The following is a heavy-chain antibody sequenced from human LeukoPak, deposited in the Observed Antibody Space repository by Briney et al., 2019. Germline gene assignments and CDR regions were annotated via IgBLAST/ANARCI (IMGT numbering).Heavy chain of an antibody. CDR2: IIPIFGAA. D-gene: IGHD2-2*01. CDR3: ASGYCSSTSCQTIYYYYYGMDV. V-gene: IGHV1-69*13. J-gene: IGHJ6*02. Sequence: RASVKVSCTASGGTFSSNAISWVRQAPGQGLEWMGGIIPIFGAANYAQKFRDRVTITADESTSAAYMALSSLRSEDTAMYYCASGYCSSTSCQTIYYYYYGMDVWGQGTTVTVSS. CDR1: GGTFSSNA.